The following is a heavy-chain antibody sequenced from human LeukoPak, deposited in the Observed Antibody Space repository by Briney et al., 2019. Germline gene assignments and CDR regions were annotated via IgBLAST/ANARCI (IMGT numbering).Heavy chain of an antibody. CDR1: GDSASSNSAA. V-gene: IGHV6-1*01. J-gene: IGHJ4*02. CDR2: TYYRSKWYN. CDR3: ARVDSGVMATRTGYYFDY. Sequence: SQTLSPTCAISGDSASSNSAAWNWIRQSPSRGLEWLGRTYYRSKWYNDYAVSVKSRITINPDTSKNQFSLQLNSVTPEDTAVYYCARVDSGVMATRTGYYFDYWGQGTLVTVSS. D-gene: IGHD5-24*01.